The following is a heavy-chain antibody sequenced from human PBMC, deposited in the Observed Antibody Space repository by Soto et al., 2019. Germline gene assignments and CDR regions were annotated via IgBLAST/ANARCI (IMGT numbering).Heavy chain of an antibody. J-gene: IGHJ6*02. CDR1: GFTFSSYG. Sequence: GGSLRLSCAASGFTFSSYGMHWVRQAPGKGLEWVAVIWYDGSNKYYADSVKGRFTISRDNSKNTLYLQMNSLRAEDTAVYYCARPLDYDILTGLWPPGADGMDVWGQGTTVTVSS. CDR2: IWYDGSNK. CDR3: ARPLDYDILTGLWPPGADGMDV. D-gene: IGHD3-9*01. V-gene: IGHV3-33*01.